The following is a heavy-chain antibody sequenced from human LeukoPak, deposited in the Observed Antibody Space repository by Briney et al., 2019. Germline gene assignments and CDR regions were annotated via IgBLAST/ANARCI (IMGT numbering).Heavy chain of an antibody. CDR2: IYYSGST. Sequence: PSETLSLTCTVSGGSISSSSYYWGWIRQPPGKGLEWIGSIYYSGSTYYNPSLQSRVTISVDTSKNQFSLNLSSVTAADTAVYYCASTFNDYGDFYFDYWGQGTLVTVSS. D-gene: IGHD4-17*01. J-gene: IGHJ4*02. CDR1: GGSISSSSYY. V-gene: IGHV4-39*01. CDR3: ASTFNDYGDFYFDY.